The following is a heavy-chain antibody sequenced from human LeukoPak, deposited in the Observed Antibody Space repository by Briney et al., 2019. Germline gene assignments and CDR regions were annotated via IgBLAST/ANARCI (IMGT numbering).Heavy chain of an antibody. J-gene: IGHJ6*02. V-gene: IGHV3-7*01. CDR2: IKQDGSEK. CDR3: ARGRLRFYLDV. CDR1: GFTFSSYW. Sequence: GGSLRLSCADSGFTFSSYWMSWVRQAPGKGLEWVANIKQDGSEKYYVDSVKGRFTISRDNAKNSLYLQMNSLRAEDTAVYYCARGRLRFYLDVWGQGTTVTVSS. D-gene: IGHD5-12*01.